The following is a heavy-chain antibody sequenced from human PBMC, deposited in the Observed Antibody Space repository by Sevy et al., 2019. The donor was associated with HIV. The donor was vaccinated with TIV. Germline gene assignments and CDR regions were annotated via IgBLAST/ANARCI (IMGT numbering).Heavy chain of an antibody. CDR1: GGSISSSSYY. V-gene: IGHV4-39*01. Sequence: SETLSLTCTVSGGSISSSSYYWGWIRQPPGKGLEWIGSIYYSGSTYYNPSLKSRVTISVDTSKNQFSLKLSSVTAADTAVYYCARSRITMIVVVIHIDYWGQGTLVTVSS. CDR2: IYYSGST. CDR3: ARSRITMIVVVIHIDY. J-gene: IGHJ4*02. D-gene: IGHD3-22*01.